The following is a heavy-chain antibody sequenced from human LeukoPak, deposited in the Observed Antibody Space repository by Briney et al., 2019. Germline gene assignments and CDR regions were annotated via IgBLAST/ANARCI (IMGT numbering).Heavy chain of an antibody. CDR2: VNGEGTKT. V-gene: IGHV3-74*01. CDR3: ARVKGRIYGSGSYTGIDY. D-gene: IGHD3-10*01. Sequence: GGSLRLSCTASGFTFSSHWMHWLRQVPGRGPVWVSRVNGEGTKTTYADSVKGRFTISRDNSNNTLYLQMTRLRAEDTAVYYCARVKGRIYGSGSYTGIDYWGQGTLVTVSS. J-gene: IGHJ4*02. CDR1: GFTFSSHW.